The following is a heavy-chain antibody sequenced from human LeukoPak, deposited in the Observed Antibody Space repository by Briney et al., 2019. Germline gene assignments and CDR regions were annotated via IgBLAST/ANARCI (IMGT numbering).Heavy chain of an antibody. CDR3: ARDQGWLRYYYYYGMDV. Sequence: GASVKVSCKASGYTFTGYYMHWVRQDPGQGLEWMGWINPNSGGTNYAQKFQGRVTMTRDTSISTAYMELSRLRSDGTAVYYCARDQGWLRYYYYYGMDVWGQGTTVTVSS. J-gene: IGHJ6*02. D-gene: IGHD5-12*01. CDR1: GYTFTGYY. V-gene: IGHV1-2*02. CDR2: INPNSGGT.